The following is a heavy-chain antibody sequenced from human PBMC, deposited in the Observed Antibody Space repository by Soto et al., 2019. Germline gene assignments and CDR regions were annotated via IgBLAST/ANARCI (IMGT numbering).Heavy chain of an antibody. CDR1: GFTFSSYA. CDR3: AKDGASVYYDYIWGSYRYFYY. D-gene: IGHD3-16*02. Sequence: EVQLLESGGGLVQPGGSLRLSCAASGFTFSSYAMSWVRQAPGKGLEWVSAISGSGGSTYYADSVKGRFTISRDNSKNTLYLQMNSLSAEDTAVYYCAKDGASVYYDYIWGSYRYFYYWGQGTLVTVSS. CDR2: ISGSGGST. V-gene: IGHV3-23*01. J-gene: IGHJ4*02.